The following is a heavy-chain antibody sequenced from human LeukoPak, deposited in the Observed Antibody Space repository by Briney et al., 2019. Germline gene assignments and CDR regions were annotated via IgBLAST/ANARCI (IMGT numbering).Heavy chain of an antibody. Sequence: GGSLRLSCAASGFTFSSYWMSWVRQVSGKGLEWVANIKPDGSEEYYVDSVKGRFTISRDNAEKSLYLQMNSLRVEDTAVYYCTLVTRATAAVDYWGQETLVTVSS. V-gene: IGHV3-7*01. J-gene: IGHJ4*02. CDR1: GFTFSSYW. D-gene: IGHD6-13*01. CDR3: TLVTRATAAVDY. CDR2: IKPDGSEE.